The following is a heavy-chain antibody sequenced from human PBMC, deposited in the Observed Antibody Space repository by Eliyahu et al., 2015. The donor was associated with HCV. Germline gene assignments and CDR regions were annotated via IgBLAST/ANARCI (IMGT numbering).Heavy chain of an antibody. CDR3: AKPERETAMVTQMFDS. CDR2: ISGRGGST. CDR1: GXPFXNXV. D-gene: IGHD5-18*01. V-gene: IGHV3-23*01. J-gene: IGHJ4*02. Sequence: EVQLLESGGGLVQPGGSLRLSCAASGXPFXNXVMSWVRQAPGMGLXWXSGISGRGGSTYYADSVKGRFTISRDNSNNTLFLQMHSLRAEDTAVYYCAKPERETAMVTQMFDSWGQGSLVTVSS.